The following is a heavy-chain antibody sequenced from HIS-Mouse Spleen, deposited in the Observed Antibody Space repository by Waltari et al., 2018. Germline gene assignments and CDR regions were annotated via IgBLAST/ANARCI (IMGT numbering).Heavy chain of an antibody. CDR1: GGSISSSSYY. CDR3: AREIPYSSSWYDWYFDL. V-gene: IGHV4-39*07. Sequence: QLQLQESGPGLVKPSETLSLTCTVSGGSISSSSYYSCWIRQPPGKGLEWIGSIYYSGSTYYNPSLKSRVTISVDTSKNQFSLKLSSVTAADTAVYYCAREIPYSSSWYDWYFDLWGRGTLVTVSS. J-gene: IGHJ2*01. D-gene: IGHD6-13*01. CDR2: IYYSGST.